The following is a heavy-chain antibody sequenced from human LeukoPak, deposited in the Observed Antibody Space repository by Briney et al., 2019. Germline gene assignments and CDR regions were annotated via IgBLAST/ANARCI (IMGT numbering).Heavy chain of an antibody. V-gene: IGHV3-7*01. J-gene: IGHJ4*02. CDR2: IKQDGSEK. CDR3: ARDLFLGVAGYDSSGYLDY. Sequence: GGSLRLSCAASGFTFDDYGMSWVSQAPGKGLEWVANIKQDGSEKYYVDSVKGRFTISRDNAKNSLYLQMNSLRAEDTAVYYCARDLFLGVAGYDSSGYLDYWGQGTLVTVSS. CDR1: GFTFDDYG. D-gene: IGHD3-22*01.